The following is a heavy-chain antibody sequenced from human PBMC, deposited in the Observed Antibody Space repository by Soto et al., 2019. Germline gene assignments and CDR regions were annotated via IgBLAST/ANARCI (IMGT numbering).Heavy chain of an antibody. Sequence: LSLTPADSGGSFRGYHWRWIRQTPAEGLEWIQELEQSGSTNYNTTLRSRVTISADTSKGQFTLKLSSVTAADTAVYYCARGVAMKLVVHWDEYYKYYFDSWGQGTQVTVSS. CDR2: LEQSGST. V-gene: IGHV4-34*01. J-gene: IGHJ4*02. D-gene: IGHD3-22*01. CDR3: ARGVAMKLVVHWDEYYKYYFDS. CDR1: GGSFRGYH.